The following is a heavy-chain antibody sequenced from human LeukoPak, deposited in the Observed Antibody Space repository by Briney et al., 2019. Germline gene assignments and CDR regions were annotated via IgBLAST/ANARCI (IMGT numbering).Heavy chain of an antibody. J-gene: IGHJ4*02. CDR3: ARGPAYYDFWSGFFDY. Sequence: HSGGSLRLSCAASGFTFSSYSMNWVRQAPGKGLEWVSYISSSSSTIYYADSVKGRFTISRDNAKNSLYLQMNSLRAEDTAVYYCARGPAYYDFWSGFFDYWGQGTLVTVSS. D-gene: IGHD3-3*01. CDR2: ISSSSSTI. V-gene: IGHV3-48*01. CDR1: GFTFSSYS.